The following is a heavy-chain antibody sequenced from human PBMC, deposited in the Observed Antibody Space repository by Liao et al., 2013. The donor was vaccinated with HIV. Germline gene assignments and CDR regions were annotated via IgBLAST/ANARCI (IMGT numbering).Heavy chain of an antibody. CDR1: GDLIRRDNYY. V-gene: IGHV4-61*02. CDR2: IYTGMSTTGTT. CDR3: ARVGWVRGVIIPPKY. Sequence: QVRLQESGPGLVKPSQTLSLTCTVSGDLIRRDNYYWTWIRQPAGKGLEWIGHIYTGMSTTGTTNYNPSLKSRVSISADTSSNHVSLKLTSVTAADTAVYYCARVGWVRGVIIPPKYWGQGTLVAVSS. D-gene: IGHD3-10*01. J-gene: IGHJ4*02.